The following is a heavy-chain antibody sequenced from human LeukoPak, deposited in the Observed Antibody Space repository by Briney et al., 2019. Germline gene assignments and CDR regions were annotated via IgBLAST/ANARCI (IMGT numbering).Heavy chain of an antibody. V-gene: IGHV4-4*07. Sequence: SETLSLTCTVSGGSISSYYWSWIRQPAGKGLEWIGRIYNSGSTNYNPSLKSRVTMSVDTSKNQFSLKLSSVTAADTAVYYCARGKYQLLPGPFDYWGQGTLVTVSS. CDR3: ARGKYQLLPGPFDY. CDR2: IYNSGST. D-gene: IGHD2-2*01. CDR1: GGSISSYY. J-gene: IGHJ4*02.